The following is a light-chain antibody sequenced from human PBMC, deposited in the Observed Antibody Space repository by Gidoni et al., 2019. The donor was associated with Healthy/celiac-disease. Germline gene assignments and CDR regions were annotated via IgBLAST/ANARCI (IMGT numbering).Light chain of an antibody. V-gene: IGKV3-11*01. J-gene: IGKJ4*01. CDR2: VAS. Sequence: IVLTQSPASLSLSPGDRATLSCRASQSVSSYLAWYQQKPGQAPRLLIYVASNMATGIPSKFSGSGSGTDFTLTISSLEPEDFAVYYCQQRSNWPLTFGGGTKLEIK. CDR3: QQRSNWPLT. CDR1: QSVSSY.